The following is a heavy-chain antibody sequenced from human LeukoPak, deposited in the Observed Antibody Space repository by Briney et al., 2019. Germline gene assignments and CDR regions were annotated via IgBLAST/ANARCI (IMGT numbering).Heavy chain of an antibody. CDR1: GGTISSGSYY. V-gene: IGHV4-61*02. D-gene: IGHD3-22*01. CDR3: AGDSSAYQANFDY. CDR2: IYTSGST. Sequence: PSETLSLTCTVSGGTISSGSYYWSWIRQPAGKGLEWIGRIYTSGSTNYNPSLKSRVTISVDTSKNQFSLKLSSVTAADTAVYYCAGDSSAYQANFDYWGHGTLVTVSS. J-gene: IGHJ4*01.